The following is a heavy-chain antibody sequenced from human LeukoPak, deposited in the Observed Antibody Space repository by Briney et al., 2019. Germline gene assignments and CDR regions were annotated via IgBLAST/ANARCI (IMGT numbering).Heavy chain of an antibody. CDR3: ARGSITIFGVVPQFDS. D-gene: IGHD3-3*01. J-gene: IGHJ4*02. CDR2: ISDYNGNT. Sequence: GASVKVSCKASGYTFTSYGISWVRQAPGQGLEWMGWISDYNGNTNYAQKLQGRVTMTTDTSTSTAYMELRSLRSDDTAMYSCARGSITIFGVVPQFDSWGQGTLVTVSS. CDR1: GYTFTSYG. V-gene: IGHV1-18*01.